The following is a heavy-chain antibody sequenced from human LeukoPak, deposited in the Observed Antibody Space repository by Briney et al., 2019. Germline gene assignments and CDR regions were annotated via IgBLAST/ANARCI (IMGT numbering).Heavy chain of an antibody. D-gene: IGHD3-9*01. Sequence: PGGSLRLSCAASGFIFSSYWMHWVRQAPGKGLVWVSRINSDGSSTSYADSVKGRFTVSRDNAKNTLYLQMNSLRAEDTAVYYCARVGVLRYFDWLLVPDYWGQGTLVTVSS. CDR2: INSDGSST. CDR1: GFIFSSYW. CDR3: ARVGVLRYFDWLLVPDY. J-gene: IGHJ4*02. V-gene: IGHV3-74*01.